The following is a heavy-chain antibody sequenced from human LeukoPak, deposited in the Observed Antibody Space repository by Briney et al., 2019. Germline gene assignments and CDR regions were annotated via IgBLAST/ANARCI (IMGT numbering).Heavy chain of an antibody. D-gene: IGHD1-26*01. J-gene: IGHJ4*02. V-gene: IGHV1-18*01. Sequence: ASVKVSCKASGYTLSNYDISGVRQAPGQGLEWMGWISVYNGNTNYAQRFQGRVSMTTDTSTSTDYMELRSLRSDDTAVYYCARVDSGRYYGHDYWGQGTLVTVTS. CDR3: ARVDSGRYYGHDY. CDR1: GYTLSNYD. CDR2: ISVYNGNT.